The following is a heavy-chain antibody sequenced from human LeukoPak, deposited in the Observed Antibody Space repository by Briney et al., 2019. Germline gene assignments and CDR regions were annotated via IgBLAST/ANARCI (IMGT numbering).Heavy chain of an antibody. J-gene: IGHJ4*02. D-gene: IGHD3-10*01. V-gene: IGHV4-4*07. CDR3: TRANGYGLIDY. Sequence: PSETLSLTCTVSGGSISSYYWSWIRQPAGKGLEWIGRIYTSGSTNYNPSLKSRVTMSVDTSKNQFSLSLFSVTAADTAMYYCTRANGYGLIDYWGQGTLVTVSS. CDR1: GGSISSYY. CDR2: IYTSGST.